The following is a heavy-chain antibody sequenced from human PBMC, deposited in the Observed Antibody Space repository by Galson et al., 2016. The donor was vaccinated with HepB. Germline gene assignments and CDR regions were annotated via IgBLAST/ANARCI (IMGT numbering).Heavy chain of an antibody. CDR2: ISGSSEAI. CDR3: ATRLRAPAN. CDR1: GFTFSTYA. D-gene: IGHD1-26*01. J-gene: IGHJ4*02. V-gene: IGHV3-23*01. Sequence: SLRLSCAASGFTFSTYAMSWVRPAPGTGLEWVSGISGSSEAIYYADSVKSRFTISRDNSKNALYLQMNSLGAEDTAVYYCATRLRAPANWGQGAQVTVSS.